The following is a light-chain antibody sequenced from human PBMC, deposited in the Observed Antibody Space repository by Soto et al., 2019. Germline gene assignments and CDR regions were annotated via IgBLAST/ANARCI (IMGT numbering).Light chain of an antibody. J-gene: IGKJ3*01. CDR2: DAS. Sequence: EIVLTQSLATLSLSPGERATLSCRASQSVSSYLAWYQQKPGQAPRLLIYDASNRATGIPARFSGSGSGTDFTLTISSLEPEDFAVYYCQQRSNWPTGFTFGPGTKVDIK. CDR3: QQRSNWPTGFT. CDR1: QSVSSY. V-gene: IGKV3-11*01.